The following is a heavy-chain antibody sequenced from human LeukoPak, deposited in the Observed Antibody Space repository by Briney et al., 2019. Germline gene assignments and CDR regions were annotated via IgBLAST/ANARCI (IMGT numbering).Heavy chain of an antibody. Sequence: GGSLRLSCAASGFNFNTYAMNWVRQAPGKGLEWISYISSSSSAIYYADSVKGRFSISRDNAKNSVYLEMNSPGDEDTAVYYCTRVGGYQLPKFDYWGRGTLVTVS. CDR3: TRVGGYQLPKFDY. CDR2: ISSSSSAI. V-gene: IGHV3-48*02. D-gene: IGHD2-2*01. CDR1: GFNFNTYA. J-gene: IGHJ4*02.